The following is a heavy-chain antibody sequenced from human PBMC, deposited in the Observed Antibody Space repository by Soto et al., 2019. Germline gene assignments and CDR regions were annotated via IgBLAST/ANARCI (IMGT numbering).Heavy chain of an antibody. CDR3: ARGGCCTNGVCALPGSCGMDV. CDR2: IWYDGSNK. D-gene: IGHD2-8*01. V-gene: IGHV3-33*01. CDR1: GFTFSSYG. Sequence: GGSLRLSCAASGFTFSSYGMHWVRQAPGKGLDWVAVIWYDGSNKYYADSVKGRFTISRDNSKNTLYLQMNSLRAEDTAVYYCARGGCCTNGVCALPGSCGMDVWGQGTTVTVSS. J-gene: IGHJ6*02.